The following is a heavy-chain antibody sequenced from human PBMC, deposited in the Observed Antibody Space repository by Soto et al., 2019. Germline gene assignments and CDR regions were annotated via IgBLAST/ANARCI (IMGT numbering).Heavy chain of an antibody. Sequence: SETLSLTCTVSGGSISSSRCHWGWIRQPPGKGLEWIASIKYSGTTFYNPSLKSRVTLSVDTSKNQFALKLSSVTAAETAVYYCARGVENSSAWPLDYWGQGKLVTVSS. J-gene: IGHJ4*02. CDR3: ARGVENSSAWPLDY. CDR1: GGSISSSRCH. D-gene: IGHD6-19*01. V-gene: IGHV4-39*01. CDR2: IKYSGTT.